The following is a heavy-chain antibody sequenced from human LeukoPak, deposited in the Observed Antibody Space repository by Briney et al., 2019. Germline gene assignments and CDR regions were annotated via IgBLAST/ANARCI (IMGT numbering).Heavy chain of an antibody. J-gene: IGHJ2*01. CDR2: ISYDGSNR. Sequence: GRSLRLSCAASGFTFSSYAMHWVRQAPGKGLEWVAVISYDGSNRYYADSVKGRFTISRDNSKNTLYLQMNSLRAEDTAVYYCARAIAAAGSWYFDLWGRGTLVTVSS. CDR3: ARAIAAAGSWYFDL. V-gene: IGHV3-30-3*01. CDR1: GFTFSSYA. D-gene: IGHD6-13*01.